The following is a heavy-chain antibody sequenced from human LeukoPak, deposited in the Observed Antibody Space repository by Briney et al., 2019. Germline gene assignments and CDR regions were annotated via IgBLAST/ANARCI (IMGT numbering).Heavy chain of an antibody. V-gene: IGHV4-59*12. D-gene: IGHD2-15*01. CDR2: IYYSGTT. CDR3: ARGYCSDGSCYSYYYYNYMDV. Sequence: PSETLSLTCTVSGGSISTYYWNWIRQPPGKGLEWIGYIYYSGTTNYNPSLKSRVSMSVDTSKNQFSLKLSSVTAADTAVYYCARGYCSDGSCYSYYYYNYMDVWGKGTTVTVSS. J-gene: IGHJ6*03. CDR1: GGSISTYY.